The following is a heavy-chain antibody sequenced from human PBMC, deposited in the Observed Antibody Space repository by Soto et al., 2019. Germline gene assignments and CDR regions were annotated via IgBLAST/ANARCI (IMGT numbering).Heavy chain of an antibody. D-gene: IGHD1-26*01. J-gene: IGHJ4*02. CDR2: IYRSGTT. V-gene: IGHV4-38-2*01. Sequence: SETLSLTCVVSNFSISSGYYWGWIRQSPGKGLEWIAGIYRSGTTSYNPSLKSRVTISVDPSKNQFSLMLTAVTAADTAVYYCARTHSGSHYSVFNYWGRGSLVTVSS. CDR1: NFSISSGYY. CDR3: ARTHSGSHYSVFNY.